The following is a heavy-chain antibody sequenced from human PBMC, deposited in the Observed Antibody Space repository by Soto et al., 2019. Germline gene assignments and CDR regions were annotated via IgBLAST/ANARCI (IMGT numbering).Heavy chain of an antibody. D-gene: IGHD3-16*01. V-gene: IGHV4-34*01. CDR2: INHSGRT. Sequence: QEQLQQWGAELLEPWKTLSLNCAAYGESLSGYYWNWSRQPPGKGLEWIGGINHSGRTNYNPSLESRVIISVDTSKNQFSLKLSSVTAADTAVYYCARARLGWFDPWGQGTLVTVSS. J-gene: IGHJ5*02. CDR3: ARARLGWFDP. CDR1: GESLSGYY.